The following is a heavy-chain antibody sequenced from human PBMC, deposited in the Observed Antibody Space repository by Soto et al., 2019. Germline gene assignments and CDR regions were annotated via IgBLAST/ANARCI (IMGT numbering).Heavy chain of an antibody. J-gene: IGHJ5*02. CDR1: GFTFSSYA. CDR3: ARADIVVVVAATSDNWFDP. CDR2: ISGSGGST. Sequence: EVQLLESGGGLVQPGGSLRLSCAASGFTFSSYAMSWVRQAPGKGLEWVSAISGSGGSTYYADSVKGRFTISRDNSKNSLYLQMNSLRDEDTAVYYCARADIVVVVAATSDNWFDPWGQGTLVTVSS. V-gene: IGHV3-23*01. D-gene: IGHD2-15*01.